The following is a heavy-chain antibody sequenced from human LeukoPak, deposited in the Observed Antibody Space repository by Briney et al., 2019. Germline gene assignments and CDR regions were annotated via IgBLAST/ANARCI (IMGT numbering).Heavy chain of an antibody. CDR1: GYTFSSYW. Sequence: GGSLRLSCAASGYTFSSYWMHWVRQAPGKGLVWVSRIDTDGSITSYADSVKGRFTISRDNAKNTLYLQMNSLRAEDTALYYCAKDRIAAAWGGYFDYWGQGTLVTASS. CDR3: AKDRIAAAWGGYFDY. CDR2: IDTDGSIT. D-gene: IGHD6-13*01. J-gene: IGHJ4*02. V-gene: IGHV3-74*01.